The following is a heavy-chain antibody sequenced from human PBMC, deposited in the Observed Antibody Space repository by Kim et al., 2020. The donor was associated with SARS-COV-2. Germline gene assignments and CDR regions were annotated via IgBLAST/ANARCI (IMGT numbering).Heavy chain of an antibody. Sequence: GGSLRLSCAASGYSINTFAMSWVRQAPGKGLEWVSAITKYDGRTYYADSVRGRFTISRDNSKNTVYLQMDSLRAEDTGLHYCAKDHPSSGWPTFDYWGQG. D-gene: IGHD6-19*01. V-gene: IGHV3-23*01. CDR1: GYSINTFA. J-gene: IGHJ4*02. CDR3: AKDHPSSGWPTFDY. CDR2: ITKYDGRT.